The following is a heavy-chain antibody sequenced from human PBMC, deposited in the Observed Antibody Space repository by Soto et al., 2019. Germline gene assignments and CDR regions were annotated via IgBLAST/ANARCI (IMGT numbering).Heavy chain of an antibody. V-gene: IGHV4-31*03. Sequence: QVQLQESGPGLVKPSQTLSLTCTVSGGSISSGGYYWSWIRQHPGKGLEWIGYIYYSGSTYYNPSLKSRVTISVDTSKNQFSLKLSSVTAADTAVYYCARDSRYDSSSWLPFDNWGQGTLVTVSS. CDR1: GGSISSGGYY. J-gene: IGHJ4*02. CDR3: ARDSRYDSSSWLPFDN. CDR2: IYYSGST. D-gene: IGHD6-13*01.